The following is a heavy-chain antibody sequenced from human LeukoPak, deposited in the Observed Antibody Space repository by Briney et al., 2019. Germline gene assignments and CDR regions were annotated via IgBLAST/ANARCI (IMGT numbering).Heavy chain of an antibody. D-gene: IGHD3-22*01. V-gene: IGHV1-46*01. Sequence: GASVKVSCKASGYTFTSYYMHWVRQAPGQGLEWMGIINPSGGSTSYAQKFQGRVTMTRDTSTSTVYMELSSLRSEDTAVYYCARVPGLYYYDSSEVDYWGQGTLVTASS. CDR1: GYTFTSYY. J-gene: IGHJ4*02. CDR3: ARVPGLYYYDSSEVDY. CDR2: INPSGGST.